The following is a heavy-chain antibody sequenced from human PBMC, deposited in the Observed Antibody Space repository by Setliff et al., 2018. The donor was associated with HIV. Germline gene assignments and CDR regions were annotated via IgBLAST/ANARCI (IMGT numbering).Heavy chain of an antibody. D-gene: IGHD2-21*01. V-gene: IGHV5-51*01. Sequence: PGESLKISCKGYGHKFNKFCIAGVRQMPGKGLEWMGIVHRGDSETRYSPSFQGQVTISADKSISTAYLHWGSLKASDSAMYYCARLSHRVYYYGMDVWGQGTMVTVSS. CDR2: VHRGDSET. CDR1: GHKFNKFC. J-gene: IGHJ6*02. CDR3: ARLSHRVYYYGMDV.